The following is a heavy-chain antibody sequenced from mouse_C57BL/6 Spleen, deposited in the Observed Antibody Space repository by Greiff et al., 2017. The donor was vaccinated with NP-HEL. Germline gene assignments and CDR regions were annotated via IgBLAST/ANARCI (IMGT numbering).Heavy chain of an antibody. J-gene: IGHJ1*03. CDR2: INPNNGGT. Sequence: VQLQQSGPELVKPGASVKIPCKASGYTFTDYNMDWVKQSHGKSLEWIGDINPNNGGTIYNQKFKGKATLTVDKSSSTAYMELRSLTSEDTAVYYCARGYYYGSSYVYFDVWGTGTTVTVSS. D-gene: IGHD1-1*01. V-gene: IGHV1-18*01. CDR1: GYTFTDYN. CDR3: ARGYYYGSSYVYFDV.